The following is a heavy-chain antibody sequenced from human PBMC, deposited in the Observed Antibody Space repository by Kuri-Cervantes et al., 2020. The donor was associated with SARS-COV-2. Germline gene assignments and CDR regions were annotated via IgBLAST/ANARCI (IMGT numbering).Heavy chain of an antibody. CDR1: GYSISSGYY. CDR3: AREGDDGGFDY. V-gene: IGHV4-38-2*02. J-gene: IGHJ4*02. CDR2: IYHSGST. Sequence: SETLSLTCAVSGYSISSGYYWGWIRQPPGKGPEWIGSIYHSGSTYYNPSLKSRVTISVDTSKNQFSLKLSSVTAVDTAVYYCAREGDDGGFDYWGQGTLVTVSS. D-gene: IGHD1-1*01.